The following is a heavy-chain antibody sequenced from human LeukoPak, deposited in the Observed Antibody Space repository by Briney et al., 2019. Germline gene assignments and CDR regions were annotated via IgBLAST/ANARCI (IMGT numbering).Heavy chain of an antibody. Sequence: GGSLRLSCAASGFTFSSYGMHWVRQAPGKGLEWVAVISYDGSNKYYADSVKGRLTISRDNSKNTLYLQMNSLRAEDTAVYYCAKGVHSSGWDAFDIWGQGTMVTVSS. CDR2: ISYDGSNK. CDR3: AKGVHSSGWDAFDI. J-gene: IGHJ3*02. D-gene: IGHD6-19*01. CDR1: GFTFSSYG. V-gene: IGHV3-30*18.